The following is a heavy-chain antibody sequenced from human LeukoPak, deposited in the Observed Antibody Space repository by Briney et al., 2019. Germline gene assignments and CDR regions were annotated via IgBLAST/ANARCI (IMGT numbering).Heavy chain of an antibody. Sequence: SVKVSCKASGGTFSSYAISWVRQAPGQGLEWMGGIIPIFGTANYAQKFQGRVTITADESTSTAYMELSSLRSEDTAVYYCARVVPGTTYYYYYYYMDVWGKGTTVTVSS. V-gene: IGHV1-69*13. CDR2: IIPIFGTA. J-gene: IGHJ6*03. CDR3: ARVVPGTTYYYYYYYMDV. D-gene: IGHD1-14*01. CDR1: GGTFSSYA.